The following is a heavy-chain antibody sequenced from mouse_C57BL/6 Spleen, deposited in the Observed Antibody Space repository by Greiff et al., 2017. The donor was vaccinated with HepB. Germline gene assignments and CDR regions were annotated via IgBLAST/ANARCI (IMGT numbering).Heavy chain of an antibody. Sequence: QVQLQQPGAELVRPGSSVKLSCKASGYTFTSYWMHWVKQRPIQGLEWIGNIDTSDSETHYNQKFKDKATLTVDKSSSTAYMQLSSLTSEDSAVYYCARAGFYYYGSDYAMDYWGQGTSVTVSS. J-gene: IGHJ4*01. CDR3: ARAGFYYYGSDYAMDY. CDR1: GYTFTSYW. D-gene: IGHD1-1*01. V-gene: IGHV1-52*01. CDR2: IDTSDSET.